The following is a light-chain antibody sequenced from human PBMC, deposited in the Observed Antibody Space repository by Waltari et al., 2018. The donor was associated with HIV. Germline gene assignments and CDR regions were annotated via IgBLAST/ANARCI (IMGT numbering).Light chain of an antibody. Sequence: DIQMTQSPRSLSASVGETVTFTCRSSQKIRTYVNWYQQTLGRTPRILIFSASSLQSGVSSRFSGRGSGTDFTVTIKNLQPEDFATYYCEQNYDFPRTFGQGTTVG. CDR2: SAS. CDR1: QKIRTY. V-gene: IGKV1-39*01. J-gene: IGKJ1*01. CDR3: EQNYDFPRT.